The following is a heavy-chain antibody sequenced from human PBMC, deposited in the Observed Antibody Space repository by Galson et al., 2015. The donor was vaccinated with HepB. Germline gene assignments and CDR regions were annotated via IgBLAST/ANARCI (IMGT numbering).Heavy chain of an antibody. CDR3: ARQQLVLDGMDV. D-gene: IGHD6-6*01. V-gene: IGHV1-3*01. Sequence: SVKVSCKASGYTFTSYAMHWVRQAPGQRLEWMGWINAGNGNTKYSQKFQGRVTITRDTSASTAYMELSSLRSKDTAVYYCARQQLVLDGMDVWGQGTTVTVSS. CDR1: GYTFTSYA. CDR2: INAGNGNT. J-gene: IGHJ6*02.